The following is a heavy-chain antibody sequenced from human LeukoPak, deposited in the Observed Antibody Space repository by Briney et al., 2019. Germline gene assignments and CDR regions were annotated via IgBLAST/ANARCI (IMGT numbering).Heavy chain of an antibody. CDR2: IYYSGST. J-gene: IGHJ4*02. CDR3: ARHAGSGYDGGGFDY. V-gene: IGHV4-39*01. CDR1: GGSISSSSYY. D-gene: IGHD5-12*01. Sequence: PSETLSLTCTVFGGSISSSSYYWGWIRQPPGKGLEWIGSIYYSGSTYYNPSLKSRVTISVDTSKNQFSLKLSSVTAADTAVYYCARHAGSGYDGGGFDYWGQGTLVTVSS.